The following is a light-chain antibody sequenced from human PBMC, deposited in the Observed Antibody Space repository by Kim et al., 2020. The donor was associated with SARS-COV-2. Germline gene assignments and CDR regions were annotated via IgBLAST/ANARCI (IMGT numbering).Light chain of an antibody. CDR1: QDISNS. J-gene: IGKJ1*01. Sequence: ASVGDRVTITCRASQDISNSLAWYQQKPGSVPKVLIYDASALHSGVPSRFSGSGSGTEFTLTISSLQPEDVATYYCQKYNAAPWTFGQGTKVDIK. CDR2: DAS. CDR3: QKYNAAPWT. V-gene: IGKV1-27*01.